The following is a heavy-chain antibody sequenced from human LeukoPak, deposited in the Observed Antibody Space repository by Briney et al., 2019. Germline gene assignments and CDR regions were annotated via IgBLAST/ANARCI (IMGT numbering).Heavy chain of an antibody. Sequence: PGGSLRLSCAASGFTFSNYAMSWVRHAPGKGLEWVSAISGSGGSTYYADSVKGHFTISRDNSKNTLYLQMDSLRAEDTAIYYCAKGSGSGSLDYWGQGTLVTVSS. CDR1: GFTFSNYA. CDR3: AKGSGSGSLDY. J-gene: IGHJ4*02. V-gene: IGHV3-23*01. CDR2: ISGSGGST. D-gene: IGHD3-10*01.